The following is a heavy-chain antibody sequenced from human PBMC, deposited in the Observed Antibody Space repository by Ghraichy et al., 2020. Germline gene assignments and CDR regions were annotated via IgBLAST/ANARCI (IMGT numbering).Heavy chain of an antibody. Sequence: VSVKVSCKASGYTFTSYGISWVRQAPGQGLEWMGWISAYNGNTNYAQKLQGRVTMTTDTSTSTAYMELRSLRSDDTAVYYCARDRLAARIKNQENYYYYGMDVWGQGTTVTVSS. J-gene: IGHJ6*02. CDR1: GYTFTSYG. V-gene: IGHV1-18*04. D-gene: IGHD6-6*01. CDR3: ARDRLAARIKNQENYYYYGMDV. CDR2: ISAYNGNT.